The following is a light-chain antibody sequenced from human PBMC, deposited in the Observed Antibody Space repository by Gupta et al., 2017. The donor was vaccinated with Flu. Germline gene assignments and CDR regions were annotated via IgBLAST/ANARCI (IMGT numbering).Light chain of an antibody. V-gene: IGKV1-12*01. J-gene: IGKJ5*01. Sequence: DIQLTQSPSSVSASVGDSVSITCRASQGVSRCLAWYQQKPGKAPNRLINAASSLQSGVPLRFSGSGSWTEFTLTISSLQPEDFSTYCCQQANSFPFTFGQGTRLEIK. CDR2: AAS. CDR1: QGVSRC. CDR3: QQANSFPFT.